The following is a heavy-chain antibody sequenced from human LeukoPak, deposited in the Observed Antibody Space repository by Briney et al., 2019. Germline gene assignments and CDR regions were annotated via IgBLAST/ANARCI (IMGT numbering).Heavy chain of an antibody. CDR3: GIVALYDSSCLFDY. Sequence: GASVKVSCKASGYTFTGYYMHWVRQAPGQGLEWMGWINPNSGGTNYAQKFQGRVTMTRDTSISTAYMELSRLRSDDTAVDYCGIVALYDSSCLFDYWGQGTLVTVSS. CDR1: GYTFTGYY. CDR2: INPNSGGT. J-gene: IGHJ4*02. V-gene: IGHV1-2*02. D-gene: IGHD3-22*01.